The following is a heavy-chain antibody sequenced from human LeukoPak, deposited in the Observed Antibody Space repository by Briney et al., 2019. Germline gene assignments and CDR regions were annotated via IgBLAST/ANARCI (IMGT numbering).Heavy chain of an antibody. J-gene: IGHJ6*03. CDR2: IYYSGST. CDR1: GGSISSGGYS. CDR3: ARGRGGSRGYSYGPSGGSYYYYYYMDV. V-gene: IGHV4-30-4*07. Sequence: PSETLSLTCAVSGGSISSGGYSWSWIRQPPGKGLEWIGYIYYSGSTYYNPSLKSRVTISVDTSKNQFSLKLSSVTAADTAVYYCARGRGGSRGYSYGPSGGSYYYYYYMDVWGKGTTVTVSS. D-gene: IGHD5-18*01.